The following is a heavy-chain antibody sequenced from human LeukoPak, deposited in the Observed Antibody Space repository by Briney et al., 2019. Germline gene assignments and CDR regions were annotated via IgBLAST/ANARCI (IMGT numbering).Heavy chain of an antibody. Sequence: GGSLRLSCAASGFTFSDYALGWVRQAPGRGLEWVATLSGSGAGTYYSDSVQGRFTISRDNSKRTLFLQMNSLRAEGTAFYYCAKAELGVDTFLDYWGQGTLVTVSS. V-gene: IGHV3-23*01. D-gene: IGHD3-3*01. CDR2: LSGSGAGT. CDR3: AKAELGVDTFLDY. CDR1: GFTFSDYA. J-gene: IGHJ4*02.